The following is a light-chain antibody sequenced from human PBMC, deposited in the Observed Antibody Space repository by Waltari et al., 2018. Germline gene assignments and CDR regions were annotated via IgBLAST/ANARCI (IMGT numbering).Light chain of an antibody. V-gene: IGLV4-69*01. Sequence: QLVLTQSPSASASLGASVKLTCTLSSGHSTNVIAWLQKRPEKGPRYLMKVHSDGSHTKGDGIPDRFSGSSSGAERYRTISSLQSEDEADYYCQTGGHGTWVFGGGTKLTVL. CDR1: SGHSTNV. J-gene: IGLJ3*02. CDR3: QTGGHGTWV. CDR2: VHSDGSH.